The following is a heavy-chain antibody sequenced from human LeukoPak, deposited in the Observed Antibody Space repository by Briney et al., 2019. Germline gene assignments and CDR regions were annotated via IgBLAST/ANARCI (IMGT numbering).Heavy chain of an antibody. Sequence: PGGSLRLSCAASGFTFSDHYMDWVRQAPGKGLEWVGRTRNKANSYTTEYAASVKGRFTISRDDSKNSLYLQMNSLKTEDTAVYYCAREGYHYGGMDVWGQGTTVTVSS. V-gene: IGHV3-72*01. CDR3: AREGYHYGGMDV. J-gene: IGHJ6*02. CDR2: TRNKANSYTT. CDR1: GFTFSDHY. D-gene: IGHD4-17*01.